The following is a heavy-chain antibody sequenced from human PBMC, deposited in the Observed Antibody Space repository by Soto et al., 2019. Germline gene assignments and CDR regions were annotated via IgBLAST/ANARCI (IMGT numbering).Heavy chain of an antibody. D-gene: IGHD6-19*01. V-gene: IGHV3-66*01. Sequence: EVQLVESGGGLVQPGGSLRLSCAASGFTVSSNYMSWVRQAPGKGLEWVSVIYSGGSTYYADSVKGRFTISRDNSKNTLYLQMNSLRAEDTAVYYCARGTYSSGWYDDYWGQGTLVTVSS. CDR1: GFTVSSNY. J-gene: IGHJ4*02. CDR2: IYSGGST. CDR3: ARGTYSSGWYDDY.